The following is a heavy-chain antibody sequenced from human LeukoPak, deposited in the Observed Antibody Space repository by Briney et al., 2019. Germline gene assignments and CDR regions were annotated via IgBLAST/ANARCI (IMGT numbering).Heavy chain of an antibody. CDR3: ARVIRSDYYFRYFDY. J-gene: IGHJ4*02. V-gene: IGHV4-34*01. Sequence: SETLSLTCAVYGGSFSGYYWSWIRQPPGKGLEWIGEINHSGSTNYNPSLKSRVTISVDTSKNQFSLKLSSVTAADTAVYYCARVIRSDYYFRYFDYWGQGTLVTVSS. CDR2: INHSGST. CDR1: GGSFSGYY. D-gene: IGHD3-22*01.